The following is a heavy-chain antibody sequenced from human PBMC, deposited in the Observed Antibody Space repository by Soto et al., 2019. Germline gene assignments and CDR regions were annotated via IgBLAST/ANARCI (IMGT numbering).Heavy chain of an antibody. CDR3: ARDADILTGSDAFDI. D-gene: IGHD3-9*01. CDR2: ISSSTIYT. Sequence: GGSLRLSCAASGFTFSDYYMGWIRQAPGKGLEWVSYISSSTIYTNYADSVKGRFTISRDNAKNSLYLQMNSLRAEDTAVYYCARDADILTGSDAFDIWGQGTMVTVSS. J-gene: IGHJ3*02. V-gene: IGHV3-11*05. CDR1: GFTFSDYY.